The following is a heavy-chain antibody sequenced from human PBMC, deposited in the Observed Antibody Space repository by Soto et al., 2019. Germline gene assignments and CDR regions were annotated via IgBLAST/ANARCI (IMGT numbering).Heavy chain of an antibody. V-gene: IGHV4-31*03. CDR3: ARVRCSGGNCYSVFDS. Sequence: QVQLQESGPGLVKPSQTLSLTCNVSGGSISSGHYYWSWIRQHPGKGLEWIGYIYYRGSTYYNPSLKGRVTISVHTSENQFSLQLSSVTAADTAVYYCARVRCSGGNCYSVFDSWGQGTLVTVSS. CDR1: GGSISSGHYY. D-gene: IGHD2-15*01. CDR2: IYYRGST. J-gene: IGHJ4*02.